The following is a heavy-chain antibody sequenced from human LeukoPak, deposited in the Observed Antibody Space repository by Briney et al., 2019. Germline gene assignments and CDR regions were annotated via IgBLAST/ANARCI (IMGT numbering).Heavy chain of an antibody. Sequence: GGSLRLSCAASGFTFSSYGMHWVRQAPGKGLEWVAFIRYDGSNKYYADSVKGRFTISRDNSKNTLYLQLNSLRAEDTAVYYCATTGGSWYDGSFDYWGQGTLVTVSS. J-gene: IGHJ4*02. CDR1: GFTFSSYG. CDR2: IRYDGSNK. CDR3: ATTGGSWYDGSFDY. D-gene: IGHD6-13*01. V-gene: IGHV3-30*02.